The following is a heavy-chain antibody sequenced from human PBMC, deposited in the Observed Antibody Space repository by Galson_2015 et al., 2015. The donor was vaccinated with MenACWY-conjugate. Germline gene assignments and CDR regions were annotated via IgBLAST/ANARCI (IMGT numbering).Heavy chain of an antibody. CDR2: INAGNGKT. D-gene: IGHD6-6*01. Sequence: VKVSCKASGYNFITYSMHWVRQAPGQSLEWMGWINAGNGKTEYSQKFQGRVTITRDTSARTAYMDLSSLRSEDTAVYYCAYARYTTSSVSYWGQGTLVTVSS. V-gene: IGHV1-3*01. CDR1: GYNFITYS. J-gene: IGHJ4*02. CDR3: AYARYTTSSVSY.